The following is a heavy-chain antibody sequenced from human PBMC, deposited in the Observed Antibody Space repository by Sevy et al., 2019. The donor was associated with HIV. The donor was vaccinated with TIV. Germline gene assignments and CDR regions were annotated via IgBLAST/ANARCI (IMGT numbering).Heavy chain of an antibody. V-gene: IGHV1-46*01. Sequence: ASVKVSCKASGYTLTSHYMHWVRQAPGQGLEWMGISNPSGGYTRYAQKFQGRVIMTRDTSTSTAYMELSGLGSDDTAGYYCASLAAASGLDYMDVWGKGTTVTVSS. CDR2: SNPSGGYT. CDR3: ASLAAASGLDYMDV. CDR1: GYTLTSHY. D-gene: IGHD6-13*01. J-gene: IGHJ6*03.